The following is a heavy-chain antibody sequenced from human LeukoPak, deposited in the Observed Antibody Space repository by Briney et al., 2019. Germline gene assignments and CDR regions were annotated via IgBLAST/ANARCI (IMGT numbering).Heavy chain of an antibody. CDR1: GFTFSSYA. V-gene: IGHV3-23*01. Sequence: GGSLRLSCAASGFTFSSYAMSWVRQAPGKGLEWVSAISGSGGSTYYADSVKGRFTISRDNSKNTLYLQMNSLRAEDTAVYYCAKDSYDSSGYSARRPDYWGQGTLVTVSS. D-gene: IGHD3-22*01. CDR3: AKDSYDSSGYSARRPDY. J-gene: IGHJ4*02. CDR2: ISGSGGST.